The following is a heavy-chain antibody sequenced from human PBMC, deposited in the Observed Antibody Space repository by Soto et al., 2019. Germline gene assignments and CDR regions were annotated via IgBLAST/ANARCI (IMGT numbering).Heavy chain of an antibody. CDR3: ARMGYCSGGSCYTMAPFDY. J-gene: IGHJ4*02. CDR2: ISAYNGNT. Sequence: QVQLVQSGAEVKKPGASVKVSCKASGYTFTSYGISWVRQAPGQGLEWMGWISAYNGNTNYAQKLQGRVTMTTDTPTSTAYMELRSLRSDDTAVYYCARMGYCSGGSCYTMAPFDYWGQGTLVTVSS. V-gene: IGHV1-18*01. CDR1: GYTFTSYG. D-gene: IGHD2-15*01.